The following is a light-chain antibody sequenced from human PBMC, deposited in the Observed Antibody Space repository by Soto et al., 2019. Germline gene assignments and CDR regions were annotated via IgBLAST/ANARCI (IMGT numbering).Light chain of an antibody. CDR2: DVT. CDR3: SSYAGSYSWV. CDR1: SSDVGGYNY. J-gene: IGLJ2*01. Sequence: QSALTQPRSVSGSPGQSVTIFCTGTSSDVGGYNYVSWYQQHPGKAPKLMIYDVTKRPSGVPDRLSGSKSGNTASLTISGLQAEDEADYYCSSYAGSYSWVFGGGTKLTVL. V-gene: IGLV2-11*01.